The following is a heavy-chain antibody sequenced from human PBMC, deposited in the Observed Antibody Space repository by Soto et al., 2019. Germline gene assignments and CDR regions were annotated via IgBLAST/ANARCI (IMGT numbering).Heavy chain of an antibody. CDR3: ARCPIDHNWFDP. D-gene: IGHD3-9*01. V-gene: IGHV4-59*01. CDR2: IYDTGST. Sequence: SETLSLTCTVSGSDITTYYWSWLRQSPGKGLEWIGHIYDTGSTTYNPSLKSRVTISVDTSNKQFSLRLTSVTAADTAVYYCARCPIDHNWFDPWGQGTLVTVS. CDR1: GSDITTYY. J-gene: IGHJ5*02.